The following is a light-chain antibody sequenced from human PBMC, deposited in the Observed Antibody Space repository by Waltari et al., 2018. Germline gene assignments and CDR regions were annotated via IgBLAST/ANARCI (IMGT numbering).Light chain of an antibody. J-gene: IGLJ3*02. V-gene: IGLV1-47*01. CDR1: RSNIGSNY. CDR2: RNN. CDR3: AAWDDSLSGRV. Sequence: QSVLTQPPSASGTPGQRVTISCSGSRSNIGSNYVYWYQQLPGTAPKLLIYRNNQRPSGVPDRVSGSKSGTSASLAISGLRSEDEADYYCAAWDDSLSGRVFGGGTK.